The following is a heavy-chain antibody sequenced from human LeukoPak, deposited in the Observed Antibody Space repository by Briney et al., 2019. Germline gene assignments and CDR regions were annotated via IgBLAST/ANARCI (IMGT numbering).Heavy chain of an antibody. CDR1: GDRVSSNSAA. CDR3: ARDGPGELLLDY. D-gene: IGHD1-7*01. V-gene: IGHV6-1*01. CDR2: TYYRSKWYN. Sequence: SQTLSLPCAISGDRVSSNSAAWNWIRQSPSRGLEWLGRTYYRSKWYNDYGTSVKGRITINPDTSKNQFSLQLNSVTPEDTAVYYCARDGPGELLLDYWGQGTLVTVSS. J-gene: IGHJ4*02.